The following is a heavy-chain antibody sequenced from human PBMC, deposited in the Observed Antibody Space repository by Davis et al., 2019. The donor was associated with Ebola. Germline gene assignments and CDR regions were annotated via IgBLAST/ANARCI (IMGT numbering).Heavy chain of an antibody. CDR1: GFTFSSYA. V-gene: IGHV3-23*01. J-gene: IGHJ4*02. CDR3: AKDRGSSWIPKPFDN. CDR2: ISGSGGST. Sequence: GESLKISCAASGFTFSSYAMSWVRQAPGKGLEWVSAISGSGGSTYYADSVKGRFTISRDNSKTTLYLQMNSLGAEDTAVYYCAKDRGSSWIPKPFDNWGQGTLVTVSS. D-gene: IGHD6-13*01.